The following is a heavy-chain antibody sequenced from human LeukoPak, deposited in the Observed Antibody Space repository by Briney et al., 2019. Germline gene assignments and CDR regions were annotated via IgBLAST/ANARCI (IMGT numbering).Heavy chain of an antibody. J-gene: IGHJ4*02. CDR1: GYTFTSYG. D-gene: IGHD3-22*01. CDR2: ISAYNGNT. V-gene: IGHV1-18*01. Sequence: ASVKVSCKASGYTFTSYGISWVRQAPGQGLEWMGWISAYNGNTNYAQKLQGRVTMTTDTSTSTAYMELRSLRSDDTAVYYCARDTFYGSSGHPKPYWGQGTLVTVSS. CDR3: ARDTFYGSSGHPKPY.